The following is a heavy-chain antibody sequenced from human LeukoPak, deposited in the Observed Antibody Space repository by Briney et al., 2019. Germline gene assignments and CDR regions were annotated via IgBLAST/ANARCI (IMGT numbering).Heavy chain of an antibody. J-gene: IGHJ4*02. V-gene: IGHV6-1*01. CDR2: TYYRSKWSS. Sequence: PSQTLSLTCAISGDSVSRNSDAWNWIRQSPSRGLEWLGRTYYRSKWSSDYAISVKSRITINADTSKNQFFLQLNSVTPEDTAVYYCARDRGYCSGGSCYSLGFDYWGQGTLVTVPS. D-gene: IGHD2-15*01. CDR1: GDSVSRNSDA. CDR3: ARDRGYCSGGSCYSLGFDY.